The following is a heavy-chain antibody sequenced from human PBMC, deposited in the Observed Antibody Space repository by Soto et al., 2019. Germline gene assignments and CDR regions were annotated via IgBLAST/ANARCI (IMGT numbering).Heavy chain of an antibody. V-gene: IGHV3-30*18. CDR1: GFTFSSYG. CDR3: AKEMATRDWYFDL. J-gene: IGHJ2*01. Sequence: QVQLVESGGGVVHPGRPLRLSCSASGFTFSSYGMHWVRQAPGKGLEWVAVISYDGSNKYYADSVKGRFTISRDNSKNTLYLQMNSLRAEDTAVYYCAKEMATRDWYFDLWGRGTLVTVSS. D-gene: IGHD5-12*01. CDR2: ISYDGSNK.